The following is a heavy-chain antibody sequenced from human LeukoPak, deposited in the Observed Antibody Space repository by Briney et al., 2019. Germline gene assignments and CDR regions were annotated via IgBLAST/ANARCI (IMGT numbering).Heavy chain of an antibody. J-gene: IGHJ4*02. CDR1: GGSISSYY. CDR3: ARLSYGDYPYFDY. CDR2: IYYSGST. V-gene: IGHV4-59*08. Sequence: PSETLSLTCTVSGGSISSYYWSWIRQPPGKGLEWIGYIYYSGSTNYNPSLKSRVTISVDTSKNQFSLKLSSVTAADTAVYYCARLSYGDYPYFDYWGQGTLVTVSS. D-gene: IGHD4-17*01.